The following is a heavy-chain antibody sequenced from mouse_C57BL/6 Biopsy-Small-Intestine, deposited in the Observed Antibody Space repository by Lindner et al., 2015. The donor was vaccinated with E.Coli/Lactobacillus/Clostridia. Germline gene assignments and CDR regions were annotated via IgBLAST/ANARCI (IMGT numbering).Heavy chain of an antibody. V-gene: IGHV1-42*01. CDR1: GYSFTGYY. CDR3: ARCDGYYVWVAY. D-gene: IGHD2-3*01. J-gene: IGHJ3*01. CDR2: INPSTGGT. Sequence: VQLQESGPELVKPGASVKISCKASGYSFTGYYMHWVKQSPEKSLEWIGEINPSTGGTTYNQKFKAKATLTVDKSSSTAYMQLKSLTSEDSAVYYCARCDGYYVWVAYWGQGTLVTVSA.